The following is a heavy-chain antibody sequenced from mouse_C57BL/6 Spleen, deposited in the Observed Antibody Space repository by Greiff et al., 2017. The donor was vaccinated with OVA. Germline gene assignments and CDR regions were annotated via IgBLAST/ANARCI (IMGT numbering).Heavy chain of an antibody. Sequence: VKVVESGPGLVAPSQSLSITCTVSGFSLTSYGVHWVRQPPGKGLEWLVVIWSDGSTTYNSALKSRLSISKDNSKSQVFLKMNSLQTDDTAMYYCARSLFITTVVANGAMDYWGQGTSVTVSS. V-gene: IGHV2-6*03. D-gene: IGHD1-1*01. CDR1: GFSLTSYG. CDR3: ARSLFITTVVANGAMDY. CDR2: IWSDGST. J-gene: IGHJ4*01.